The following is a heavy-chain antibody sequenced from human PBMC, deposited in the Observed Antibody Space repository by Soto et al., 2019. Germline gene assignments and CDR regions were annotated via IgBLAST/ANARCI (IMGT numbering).Heavy chain of an antibody. V-gene: IGHV3-23*01. J-gene: IGHJ4*02. CDR2: ISGSGGST. D-gene: IGHD2-21*01. CDR3: AKEPAYEGSYSYFDY. Sequence: GGSLRLSCAASGFTFSSYAMSWVRQAPGKGLEWVSAISGSGGSTYYADSVKGRFTISRDNSKNTLYLQMNSRRAEDTAVYYCAKEPAYEGSYSYFDYWGQGPLVTVPS. CDR1: GFTFSSYA.